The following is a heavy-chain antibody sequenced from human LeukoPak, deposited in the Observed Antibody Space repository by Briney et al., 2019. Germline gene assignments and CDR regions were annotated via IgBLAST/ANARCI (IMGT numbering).Heavy chain of an antibody. CDR2: MNPNRGNT. D-gene: IGHD2-15*01. V-gene: IGHV1-8*01. J-gene: IGHJ4*02. CDR3: ARSCSGGSCYSRYYFDY. CDR1: GYTFTSYD. Sequence: ASVKVSCKASGYTFTSYDINWVRQATGQGLEWMGWMNPNRGNTGYAQKFQGRVTMTRNTSISTAYMELSSLRSEDTAVYYCARSCSGGSCYSRYYFDYWGQGTLVTVSS.